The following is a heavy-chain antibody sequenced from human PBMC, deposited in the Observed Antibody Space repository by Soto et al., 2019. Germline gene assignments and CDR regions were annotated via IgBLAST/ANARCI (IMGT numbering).Heavy chain of an antibody. D-gene: IGHD4-4*01. CDR1: GFTFSSYS. Sequence: PGGSLRLSCAASGFTFSSYSMNWVRQAPGKGLEWVSYISSSSSTIYYADSVKGRFTISRDNAKNSLYLQMNSLRAEDTAVYYCASAYSNYMNDAFDIWGQGTMVTVSS. V-gene: IGHV3-48*01. CDR2: ISSSSSTI. CDR3: ASAYSNYMNDAFDI. J-gene: IGHJ3*02.